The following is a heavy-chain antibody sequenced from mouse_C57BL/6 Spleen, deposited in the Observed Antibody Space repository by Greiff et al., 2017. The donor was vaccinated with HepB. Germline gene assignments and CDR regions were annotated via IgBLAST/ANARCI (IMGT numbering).Heavy chain of an antibody. V-gene: IGHV1-50*01. Sequence: VQLQQPGAELVKPGASVKLSCKASGYTFTSYWMQWVKQRPGQGLEWIGEIDPSDSYTNYNQKFKGKATLTVDTSSSTAYMQLSSLTSEDSAVYYCARDYGSSYRYYFDYWGQGTTLTVSS. CDR1: GYTFTSYW. CDR3: ARDYGSSYRYYFDY. CDR2: IDPSDSYT. D-gene: IGHD1-1*01. J-gene: IGHJ2*01.